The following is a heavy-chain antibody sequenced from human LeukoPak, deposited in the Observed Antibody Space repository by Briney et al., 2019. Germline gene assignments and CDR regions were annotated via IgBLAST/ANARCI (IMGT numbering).Heavy chain of an antibody. CDR1: GGSISSYY. CDR3: ARVAGTYYGMDV. J-gene: IGHJ6*02. D-gene: IGHD6-19*01. CDR2: SYYSGST. V-gene: IGHV4-59*12. Sequence: PSETLSLTCTVSGGSISSYYWSWIRQPPGKGLEWIGYSYYSGSTNYNPSLMCRVNISVATSRTQFSLTLSSVTAAATAVYYCARVAGTYYGMDVWGQGTTVTVSS.